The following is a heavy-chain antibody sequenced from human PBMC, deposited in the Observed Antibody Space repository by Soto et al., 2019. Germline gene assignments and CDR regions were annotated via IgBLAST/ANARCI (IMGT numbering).Heavy chain of an antibody. D-gene: IGHD6-13*01. J-gene: IGHJ3*02. CDR3: ARSAPYSTSWSAFDI. V-gene: IGHV3-48*01. CDR1: GFTFSDYS. CDR2: LRSSSSTI. Sequence: GGSLRLSCAASGFTFSDYSMIWVRQAPGKGLEWVSYLRSSSSTIYYADSVKGRFTLSRDNVKNSLYLQMNSLRAEDTAVYFCARSAPYSTSWSAFDIWGQGTMVTVSS.